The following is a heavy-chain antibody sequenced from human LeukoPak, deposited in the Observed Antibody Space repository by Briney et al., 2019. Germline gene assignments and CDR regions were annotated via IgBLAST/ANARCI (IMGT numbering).Heavy chain of an antibody. CDR3: ARGQYSSSWYGPSFDY. CDR1: GYTFTSYD. J-gene: IGHJ4*02. D-gene: IGHD6-13*01. CDR2: MNPNSGNT. V-gene: IGHV1-8*01. Sequence: ASVKVSCKASGYTFTSYDINWVRQATGQGLEWMGWMNPNSGNTGYAQKFQGRVTMTRNTSISTAYMELSSLRSEDTAVYYCARGQYSSSWYGPSFDYWGQGTLVTVSS.